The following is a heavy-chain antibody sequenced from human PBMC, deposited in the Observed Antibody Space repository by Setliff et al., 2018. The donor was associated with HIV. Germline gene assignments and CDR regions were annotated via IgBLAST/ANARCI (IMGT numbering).Heavy chain of an antibody. CDR3: ARLRGLNLEPFDY. CDR1: GGSIEFSSYY. Sequence: SETLSLTCSVSGGSIEFSSYYWGWIRKPPGKGLEWIGSVYYSGSTYYNPSLKSRLTISVDTSTNKFSLKLSSVTAADTAVYYCARLRGLNLEPFDYWGQGTLVTVSS. D-gene: IGHD1-1*01. V-gene: IGHV4-39*01. J-gene: IGHJ4*02. CDR2: VYYSGST.